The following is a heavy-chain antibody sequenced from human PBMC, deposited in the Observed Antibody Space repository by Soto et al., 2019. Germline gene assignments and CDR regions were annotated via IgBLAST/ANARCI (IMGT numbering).Heavy chain of an antibody. J-gene: IGHJ6*02. D-gene: IGHD3-10*01. CDR1: GGSFSGYY. CDR2: INHSGST. Sequence: QVQLQQWGAGLLKPSETLSLTCAVYGGSFSGYYWSWIRQPPGKGLEWIGEINHSGSTNYNPSLKGRVTISVDTSKNQFSLKLSSVTAADTAVYYCARGDYYGSGSYYNGYYYYGMDVWGQGTTVTVSS. V-gene: IGHV4-34*01. CDR3: ARGDYYGSGSYYNGYYYYGMDV.